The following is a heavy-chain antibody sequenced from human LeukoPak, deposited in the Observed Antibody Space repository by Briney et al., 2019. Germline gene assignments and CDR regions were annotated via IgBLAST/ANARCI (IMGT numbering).Heavy chain of an antibody. J-gene: IGHJ4*02. D-gene: IGHD6-13*01. CDR2: IYTSGSA. CDR1: GDSISVYY. V-gene: IGHV4-4*07. CDR3: ARGGDSSSWSVDH. Sequence: KPSETLSLTCTVSGDSISVYYWTWIRQPAGKGLEWIGRIYTSGSANYNPSLKSRVTMSVDTSKNQFSLRLTSVTAADTAVYYCARGGDSSSWSVDHWGQGTLVTVSS.